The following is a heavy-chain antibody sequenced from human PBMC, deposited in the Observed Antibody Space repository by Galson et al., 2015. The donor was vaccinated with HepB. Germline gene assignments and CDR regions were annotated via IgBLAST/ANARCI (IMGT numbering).Heavy chain of an antibody. CDR1: GFTFGDYA. CDR3: TRDGGSWSHDAFDI. Sequence: SLRLSCAASGFTFGDYAMSWFRQAPGKGLEWVGFIRSKAYGGTTEYAASVKGRFTISRDDSKSIAYLQMNSLKTEDTAVYYCTRDGGSWSHDAFDIWGQGTMVTVSS. J-gene: IGHJ3*02. D-gene: IGHD6-13*01. V-gene: IGHV3-49*03. CDR2: IRSKAYGGTT.